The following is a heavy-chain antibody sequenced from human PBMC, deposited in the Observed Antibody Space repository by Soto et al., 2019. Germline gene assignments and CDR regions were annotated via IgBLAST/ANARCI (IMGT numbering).Heavy chain of an antibody. V-gene: IGHV3-21*01. CDR1: GFTFSSYS. CDR2: ISSSSSYI. D-gene: IGHD2-2*01. Sequence: PGGSLRLSCAASGFTFSSYSMNWVRQAPGKGLEWVSSISSSSSYIYYADSVKGRFTISRDNAKNSLYLQMNSLRAEDTAVYYCARDGSNIVVVPAAIYYYYGMDVWGQGTTVTVSS. J-gene: IGHJ6*02. CDR3: ARDGSNIVVVPAAIYYYYGMDV.